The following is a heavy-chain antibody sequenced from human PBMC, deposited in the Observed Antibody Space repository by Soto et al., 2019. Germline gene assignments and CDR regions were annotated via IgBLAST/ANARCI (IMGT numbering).Heavy chain of an antibody. CDR2: IYYSGTT. CDR3: ARDVPNYYDSSGSPYFDY. D-gene: IGHD3-22*01. V-gene: IGHV4-39*07. Sequence: SETLSLTCTVSSASISSCSYTWGWSRQPPGKGLEWIGSIYYSGTTYYNPSLNSRVTVSVDTSKNQFSLKLSSVTAADTAVYYCARDVPNYYDSSGSPYFDYWGQGTLVTVSS. CDR1: SASISSCSYT. J-gene: IGHJ4*02.